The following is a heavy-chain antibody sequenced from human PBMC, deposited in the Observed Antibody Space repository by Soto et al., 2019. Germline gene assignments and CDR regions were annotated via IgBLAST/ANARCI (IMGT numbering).Heavy chain of an antibody. J-gene: IGHJ4*02. V-gene: IGHV4-30-4*01. CDR3: ATDRIAATGDHFDS. CDR1: GGSISSADYY. CDR2: MYYSGST. Sequence: QVKLQESGLGLLKPSQTLSLTCSVSGGSISSADYYWSWIRQPPGKGLEWIGYMYYSGSTYYNPSLKSRLTISGDTSKNQFSLRLSSVTAADTAVYYCATDRIAATGDHFDSWGQGTLVTVSS. D-gene: IGHD6-13*01.